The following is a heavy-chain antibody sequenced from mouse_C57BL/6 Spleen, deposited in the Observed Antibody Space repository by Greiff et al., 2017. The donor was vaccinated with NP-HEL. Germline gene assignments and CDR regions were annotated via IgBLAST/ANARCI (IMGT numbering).Heavy chain of an antibody. CDR3: ARMDYERGYYFDY. D-gene: IGHD1-1*01. Sequence: QVQLQQSGAELVRPGTSVKLSCKASGYTFTSYWMHWVKQRPGQGLEWIGVIDPSDSYTNYNQKFKGKATLTVDTSSSTAYMQLSSLTSEDSAVYYCARMDYERGYYFDYWGQGTTLTVSS. CDR1: GYTFTSYW. J-gene: IGHJ2*01. V-gene: IGHV1-59*01. CDR2: IDPSDSYT.